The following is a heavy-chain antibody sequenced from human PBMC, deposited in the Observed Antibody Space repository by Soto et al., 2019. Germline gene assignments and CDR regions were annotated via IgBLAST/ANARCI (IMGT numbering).Heavy chain of an antibody. J-gene: IGHJ6*03. CDR2: IKSKTDGGTT. Sequence: EVQLVESGGGLVKPGGSLRLSCAASGFTFSNAWMSWVRQAPGKGLEWVGRIKSKTDGGTTDYAAPVKGRFTISRDDSKNTLYLQMNSLKTEDTAVYYCTTDPSMVPAAMPQYYYYYYYMDVWGKGTTVTVSS. CDR1: GFTFSNAW. V-gene: IGHV3-15*01. D-gene: IGHD2-2*01. CDR3: TTDPSMVPAAMPQYYYYYYYMDV.